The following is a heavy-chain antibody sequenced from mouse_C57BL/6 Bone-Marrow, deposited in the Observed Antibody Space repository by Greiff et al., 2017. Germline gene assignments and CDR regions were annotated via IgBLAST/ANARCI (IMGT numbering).Heavy chain of an antibody. J-gene: IGHJ1*03. D-gene: IGHD4-1*01. CDR1: GYTFTSYT. CDR2: INPSSGYT. Sequence: QVQLKESGAELARPGASVKMSCKASGYTFTSYTMHWVKQRPGQGLEWIGYINPSSGYTKYNQKFKDKATLTADKSSSTAYMQLSSLTSEDSAVYYCARQDWEEYFDVWGTGTTVTVSS. V-gene: IGHV1-4*01. CDR3: ARQDWEEYFDV.